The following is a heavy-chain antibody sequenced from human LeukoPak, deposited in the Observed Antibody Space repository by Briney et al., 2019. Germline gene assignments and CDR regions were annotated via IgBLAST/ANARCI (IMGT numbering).Heavy chain of an antibody. CDR1: GFTFSSYG. CDR3: ANGPLPILGY. V-gene: IGHV3-23*01. D-gene: IGHD1-26*01. Sequence: PGGSLRLSCAPSGFTFSSYGMIWVRQAPGKGLEWVSTISCSGGSTYYADSVKGRFTVSRDNSKNTLYLQMNSLRAEDTAEYYCANGPLPILGYWGQGTLVTVSS. CDR2: ISCSGGST. J-gene: IGHJ4*02.